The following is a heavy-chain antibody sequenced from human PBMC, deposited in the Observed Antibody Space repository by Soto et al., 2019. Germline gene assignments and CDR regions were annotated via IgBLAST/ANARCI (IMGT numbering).Heavy chain of an antibody. CDR2: INPSGGST. CDR1: GYTFTSYY. Sequence: VASVKVSCKASGYTFTSYYMHWVRQAPGQGHEWMGIINPSGGSTSYAQKFQGRVIRTRDTSTSTVYMELSSLRSEDTAVYYCEREANWQPPIRHYCYGMDVWGQGTTVTVSS. CDR3: EREANWQPPIRHYCYGMDV. J-gene: IGHJ6*02. V-gene: IGHV1-46*01. D-gene: IGHD6-13*01.